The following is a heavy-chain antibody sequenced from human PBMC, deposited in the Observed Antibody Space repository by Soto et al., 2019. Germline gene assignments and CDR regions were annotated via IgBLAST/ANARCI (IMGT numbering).Heavy chain of an antibody. J-gene: IGHJ4*02. CDR1: GFSLSTTGVG. CDR3: GHTGENSYGCFDH. Sequence: QITLKESGPTLVKPTQTLTLTCTFSGFSLSTTGVGVGWIRQPPGTALEWLALIYRDDDKRYSPSLKNRLTITKDTVNNQVVLTTNDMDPVDTGTYYCGHTGENSYGCFDHWGQGTLVTVSS. V-gene: IGHV2-5*02. CDR2: IYRDDDK. D-gene: IGHD5-18*01.